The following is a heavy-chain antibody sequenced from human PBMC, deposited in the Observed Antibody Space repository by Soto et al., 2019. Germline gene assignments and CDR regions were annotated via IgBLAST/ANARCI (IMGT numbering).Heavy chain of an antibody. CDR2: INTYKGNT. D-gene: IGHD4-17*01. CDR3: ARDGGGNGDYNNWFDP. J-gene: IGHJ5*02. Sequence: QVHLVQSGAEVKKPGASVKVSCKASGYNFISYGVNWVRQAPGQGPEWMGWINTYKGNTDYAQQFQGRVTLTTDRSTTTVYMELRSLRSDDTAVYYCARDGGGNGDYNNWFDPWGQGTLVTVSS. V-gene: IGHV1-18*01. CDR1: GYNFISYG.